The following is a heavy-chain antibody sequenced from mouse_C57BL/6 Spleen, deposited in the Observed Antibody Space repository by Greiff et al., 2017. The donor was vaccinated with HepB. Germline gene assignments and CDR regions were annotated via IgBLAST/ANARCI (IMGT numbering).Heavy chain of an antibody. CDR2: IYPGDGDT. CDR3: ARTFYDYGFAY. V-gene: IGHV1-82*01. Sequence: VQLQESGPELVKPGASVKISCKASGYAFSSSWMNWVKQRPGKGLEWIGRIYPGDGDTNYNGKFKGKATLTADKSSSTAYMQLSSLTSEDSAVYFCARTFYDYGFAYWGQGTLVTVSA. D-gene: IGHD2-4*01. J-gene: IGHJ3*01. CDR1: GYAFSSSW.